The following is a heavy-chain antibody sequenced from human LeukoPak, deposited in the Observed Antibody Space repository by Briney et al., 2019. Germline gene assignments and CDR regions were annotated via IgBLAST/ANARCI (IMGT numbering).Heavy chain of an antibody. CDR3: ARDSIAAAADYFDY. J-gene: IGHJ4*02. CDR1: GGSISSGSYY. D-gene: IGHD6-13*01. Sequence: SETLSLTCTVSGGSISSGSYYWSWIRQPAGKGLEWIGRIYTSGSTNYNPSLKSRVTISVDTSKNQFSLKLSSVTAADTAVYYCARDSIAAAADYFDYWGQGTLVTVSS. V-gene: IGHV4-61*02. CDR2: IYTSGST.